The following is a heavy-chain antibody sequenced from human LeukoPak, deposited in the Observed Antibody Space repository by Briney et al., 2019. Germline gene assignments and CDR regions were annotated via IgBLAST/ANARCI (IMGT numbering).Heavy chain of an antibody. J-gene: IGHJ6*03. CDR3: ARAGGYCSSTSCYPYYYYYMDV. D-gene: IGHD2-2*01. V-gene: IGHV1-2*02. Sequence: ASVKVSCKASGYTFTGYYMHWVRQAPGQGLEWMGWINPNSGGTNYAQKFQGRVTMTRDTSISTAYMELSRLRSDDTAVYYCARAGGYCSSTSCYPYYYYYMDVWGKGTTVTISS. CDR1: GYTFTGYY. CDR2: INPNSGGT.